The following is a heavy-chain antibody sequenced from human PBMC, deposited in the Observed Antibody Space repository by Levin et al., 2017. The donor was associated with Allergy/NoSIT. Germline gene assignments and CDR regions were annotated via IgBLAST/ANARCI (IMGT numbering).Heavy chain of an antibody. Sequence: GESLKISCEASGLTVSQNFMSWVRQAPGKGLEWVAALYSGGSTYYAGSVEGRFIISRDDSQNTLYLQMNSASADDTAVYYCARGASYLDLWGQGTLVTVSS. J-gene: IGHJ4*02. CDR2: LYSGGST. CDR3: ARGASYLDL. CDR1: GLTVSQNF. V-gene: IGHV3-53*01.